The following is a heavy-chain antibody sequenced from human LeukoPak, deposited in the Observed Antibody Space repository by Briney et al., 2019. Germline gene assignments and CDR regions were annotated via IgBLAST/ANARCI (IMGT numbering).Heavy chain of an antibody. CDR3: ARDPMGYCSKSNCYPSAFDI. V-gene: IGHV7-4-1*02. CDR2: INTNSGNP. J-gene: IGHJ3*02. D-gene: IGHD2-2*01. Sequence: ASVKVSYKASGGTFSSYAISWVRQAPGQGLGWMGWINTNSGNPTYAQGFTGRFVFSLDTSVSTAYLQISSLKAEDTAVYYCARDPMGYCSKSNCYPSAFDIWGQGTMVIVSS. CDR1: GGTFSSYA.